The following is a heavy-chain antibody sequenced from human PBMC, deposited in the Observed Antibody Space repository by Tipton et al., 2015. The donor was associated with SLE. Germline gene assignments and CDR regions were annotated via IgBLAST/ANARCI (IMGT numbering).Heavy chain of an antibody. Sequence: SLRLSCAASGFTFSSYGMHWVRQAPGKGLEWVAFIRYDGSNKYYADSVKGRFTISRDNSKNTLYLQMNSLRAEDTAVYYCAGGGGDSSEEAFDIWGQGTMVTVSS. D-gene: IGHD3-22*01. J-gene: IGHJ3*02. CDR3: AGGGGDSSEEAFDI. CDR1: GFTFSSYG. CDR2: IRYDGSNK. V-gene: IGHV3-30*02.